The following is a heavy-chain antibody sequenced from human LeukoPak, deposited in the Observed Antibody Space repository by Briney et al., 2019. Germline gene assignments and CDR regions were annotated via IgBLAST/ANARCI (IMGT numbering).Heavy chain of an antibody. CDR1: GVSLETSGGR. CDR3: ALLTYFDPYYWLDI. D-gene: IGHD3-9*01. CDR2: VDWDDHA. V-gene: IGHV2-70*04. J-gene: IGHJ5*02. Sequence: SGPALLQPSRTLTLTCTVSGVSLETSGGRGAWIRQPPVKALEWLGRVDWDDHAFYPPSLRTRLTISKDTSENQVVLTMTNMDPVDTGTYYCALLTYFDPYYWLDIWGQGIQVTVSS.